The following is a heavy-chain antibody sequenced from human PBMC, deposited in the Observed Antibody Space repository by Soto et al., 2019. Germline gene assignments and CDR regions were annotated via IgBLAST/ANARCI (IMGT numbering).Heavy chain of an antibody. CDR1: GFTFSSYA. CDR3: ARDNRRGYYFDY. Sequence: GGSLRLSCAASGFTFSSYAMHWVRQAPGKGLEWVAVISYDGSNKYYADSVKGRFTISRDNSKNTLYLQMNSLRAEDTAVYYCARDNRRGYYFDYWGQGTLVTVSS. D-gene: IGHD6-25*01. V-gene: IGHV3-30-3*01. CDR2: ISYDGSNK. J-gene: IGHJ4*02.